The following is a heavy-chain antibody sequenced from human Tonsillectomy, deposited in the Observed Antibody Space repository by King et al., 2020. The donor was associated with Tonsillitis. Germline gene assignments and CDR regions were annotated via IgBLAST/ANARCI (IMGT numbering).Heavy chain of an antibody. J-gene: IGHJ6*03. V-gene: IGHV4-61*02. CDR1: GGSISSGSYY. Sequence: QLQESGPGLVKPSQTLSLTCTVSGGSISSGSYYWSWIRQPAGKGLEWIGRIYTSGSTNYNPSLKSRVTMSEDTSKNQFSLKLSSVTAADTAVYYCARESPPHCSSTSCAPAYYYYYYMDVWGKGTTVTVSS. D-gene: IGHD2-2*01. CDR3: ARESPPHCSSTSCAPAYYYYYYMDV. CDR2: IYTSGST.